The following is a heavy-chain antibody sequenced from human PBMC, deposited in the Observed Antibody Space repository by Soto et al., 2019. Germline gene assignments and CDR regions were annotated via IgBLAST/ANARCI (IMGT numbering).Heavy chain of an antibody. CDR2: IYYSGTT. V-gene: IGHV4-59*08. Sequence: QVQLQESGPGLVKPSETLSLTCTVSGDSSSSYYWSWIRQPPGKRLEWIGYIYYSGTTNYNPSLKSRVTMSVDTSKNQVSLKLSSVTAADTAMYYCARHARSALNTWIDYWGQGTLVTVSS. CDR3: ARHARSALNTWIDY. J-gene: IGHJ4*02. D-gene: IGHD1-1*01. CDR1: GDSSSSYY.